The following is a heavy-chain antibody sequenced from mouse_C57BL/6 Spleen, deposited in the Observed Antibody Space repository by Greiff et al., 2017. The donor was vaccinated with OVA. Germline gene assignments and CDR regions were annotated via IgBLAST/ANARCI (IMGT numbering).Heavy chain of an antibody. CDR2: IDPSDSYT. CDR3: ARSYYGSSHWYCDV. Sequence: QVQLQQPGAELVMPGASVKLSCKASGYTFTSYWMPWVKQRPGQGLEWIGEIDPSDSYTNYNQKFKGKSTLTVDKSSSTAYMQLSSLTSEDSAVYCCARSYYGSSHWYCDVWGTGTTVTVSS. D-gene: IGHD1-1*01. CDR1: GYTFTSYW. V-gene: IGHV1-69*01. J-gene: IGHJ1*03.